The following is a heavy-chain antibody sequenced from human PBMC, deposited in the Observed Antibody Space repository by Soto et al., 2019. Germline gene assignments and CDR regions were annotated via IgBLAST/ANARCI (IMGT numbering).Heavy chain of an antibody. D-gene: IGHD2-15*01. Sequence: QVQLQESGPGLVKPSGTLSLTCAVAGGSISANWWSWVRQAPGKGLEWIGEIYHSGTTYYNPSLKGRVIILVDTSASQISLSLRSVTAADTAVYYCARHVAVPRTRGFDYWGQGALVAVSS. CDR2: IYHSGTT. CDR1: GGSISANW. V-gene: IGHV4-4*02. CDR3: ARHVAVPRTRGFDY. J-gene: IGHJ4*02.